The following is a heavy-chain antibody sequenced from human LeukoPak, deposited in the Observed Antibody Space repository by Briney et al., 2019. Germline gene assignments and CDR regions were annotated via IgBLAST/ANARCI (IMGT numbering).Heavy chain of an antibody. V-gene: IGHV4-31*03. J-gene: IGHJ4*02. CDR3: ARAGYDSSGYSTYYFDY. D-gene: IGHD3-22*01. Sequence: SETLSLTCTVSGGSISSGGYYWSWIRQHPGKGLEWIGYIYYSGSTYYNPSLKSRVSISVDTSKNQFSLKLSSVTAADTAVYYCARAGYDSSGYSTYYFDYWGQGTLVTVSS. CDR1: GGSISSGGYY. CDR2: IYYSGST.